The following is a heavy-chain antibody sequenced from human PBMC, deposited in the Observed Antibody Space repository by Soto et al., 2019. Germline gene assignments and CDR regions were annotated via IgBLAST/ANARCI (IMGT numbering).Heavy chain of an antibody. CDR1: GFTFSSYA. CDR3: AKDRRGLWGSYWAPCPSY. D-gene: IGHD3-16*01. J-gene: IGHJ4*02. Sequence: GGSLRLSCAASGFTFSSYAMSWVRQAPGKGLEWVAAISDNGSSKYYADSVKGRFTISRDNSKNTLYLQMNSLRAEDTAVYYCAKDRRGLWGSYWAPCPSYWGQGTLVTVSS. V-gene: IGHV3-23*01. CDR2: ISDNGSSK.